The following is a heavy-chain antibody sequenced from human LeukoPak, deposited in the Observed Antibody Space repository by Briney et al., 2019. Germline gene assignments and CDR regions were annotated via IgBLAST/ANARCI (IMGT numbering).Heavy chain of an antibody. CDR1: GGSISSYY. CDR3: ARGKECSGGSCHAVYMDV. V-gene: IGHV4-59*01. CDR2: IYYSGST. J-gene: IGHJ6*03. Sequence: SETLSLTCTVSGGSISSYYWSWIRQPPGKGLEWIGYIYYSGSTNYNPSLKSRVTISVDTSKNQFPLKLSSVTAADTAVYYCARGKECSGGSCHAVYMDVWGKGTTVTVSS. D-gene: IGHD2-15*01.